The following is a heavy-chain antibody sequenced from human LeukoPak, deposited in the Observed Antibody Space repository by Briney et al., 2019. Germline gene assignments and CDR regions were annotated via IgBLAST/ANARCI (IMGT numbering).Heavy chain of an antibody. Sequence: SETLSLTCTVSGGSIRSSYYYWGWIRQPPGKGLEWIGEIYHSGSTNYNPSLKSRVTISVDKSKNQFSLKLSSVTAADTAVYYCARSLYCSSTSCPSPGNWFDPWGQGTLVTVSS. D-gene: IGHD2-2*01. V-gene: IGHV4-39*07. CDR1: GGSIRSSYYY. J-gene: IGHJ5*01. CDR2: IYHSGST. CDR3: ARSLYCSSTSCPSPGNWFDP.